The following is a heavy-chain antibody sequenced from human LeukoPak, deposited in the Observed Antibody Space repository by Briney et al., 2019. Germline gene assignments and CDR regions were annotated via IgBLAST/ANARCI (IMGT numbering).Heavy chain of an antibody. J-gene: IGHJ6*03. CDR2: IYYSGST. CDR1: GGSISSYY. V-gene: IGHV4-59*01. D-gene: IGHD3-10*01. Sequence: SETLSLTCTVSGGSISSYYWSWIRQPPGKGLEWIGYIYYSGSTNYNPSLKSRVTISLDTSKNQFSLKLSSVTAADTAVYYCAREGTDQYYYYYMVVWGKGTTVTVSS. CDR3: AREGTDQYYYYYMVV.